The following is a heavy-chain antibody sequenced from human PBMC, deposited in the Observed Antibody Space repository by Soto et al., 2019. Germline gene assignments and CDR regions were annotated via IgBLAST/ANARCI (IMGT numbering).Heavy chain of an antibody. CDR1: GFTFTKYW. CDR2: VKEDGSDE. V-gene: IGHV3-7*01. D-gene: IGHD6-19*01. Sequence: EVQLVESGGGLVQPGGSLRLSCAASGFTFTKYWMAWVRQAPGKGLEWVANVKEDGSDEYYVDSVKGRFTISRDNGKRSLYLQMNSLRAEDTAVYYCARPLGWRDAYDVWGQGTRVTVSS. J-gene: IGHJ3*01. CDR3: ARPLGWRDAYDV.